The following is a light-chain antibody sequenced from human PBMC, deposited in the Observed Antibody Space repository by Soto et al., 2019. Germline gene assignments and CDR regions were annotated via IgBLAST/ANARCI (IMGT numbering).Light chain of an antibody. CDR2: DVS. Sequence: QSALTQPASVSGSPGQSITISCTGTSSDVGGYNYVSWYQHHPGKAPKLMIYDVSNRPSGVSNRFSGYKSGNTASLTISGLHAEDEAYYYCSSYTSSSTVVFGGGTQLTVL. J-gene: IGLJ2*01. CDR3: SSYTSSSTVV. V-gene: IGLV2-14*03. CDR1: SSDVGGYNY.